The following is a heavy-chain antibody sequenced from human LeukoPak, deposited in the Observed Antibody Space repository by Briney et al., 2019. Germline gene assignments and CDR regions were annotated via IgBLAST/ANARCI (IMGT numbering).Heavy chain of an antibody. CDR2: INHSGST. CDR1: GGSFSGYY. V-gene: IGHV4-34*01. CDR3: ASLYSSSWYDYYYYGMDV. D-gene: IGHD6-13*01. J-gene: IGHJ6*02. Sequence: PSETLSLTCAVYGGSFSGYYWSWIRQPPGKGLEWIGEINHSGSTNYNPSLKSRVTISVGTSKNQFSLKLSSVTAADTAVYYCASLYSSSWYDYYYYGMDVWGQGTTVTVSS.